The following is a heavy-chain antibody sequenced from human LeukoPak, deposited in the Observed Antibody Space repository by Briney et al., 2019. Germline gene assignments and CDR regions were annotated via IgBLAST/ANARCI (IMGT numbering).Heavy chain of an antibody. J-gene: IGHJ4*02. V-gene: IGHV3-7*01. CDR2: IKQDGSEK. Sequence: GGSLRLSCAASGFTFSSYWMSWVRQAPGKGPEWVANIKQDGSEKYYVDSVKGRFTISRDNAKNSLYLQMNSLRAEDTAVYYCANNYDFWSGYYPFDYWGQGTLVTVSS. D-gene: IGHD3-3*01. CDR3: ANNYDFWSGYYPFDY. CDR1: GFTFSSYW.